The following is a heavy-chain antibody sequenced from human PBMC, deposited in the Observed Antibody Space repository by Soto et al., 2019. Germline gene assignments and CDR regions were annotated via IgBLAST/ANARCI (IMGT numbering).Heavy chain of an antibody. CDR2: ISYDGSNK. J-gene: IGHJ4*02. CDR3: ARDKSPNRSSWYVFDY. Sequence: PGGSLRLSCAASGFSFSTYTMHWVRQAPGKGLEWVAVISYDGSNKYYTDSVKGRFVISRDNSKNTLYLEMNSLRAEDTAVYYCARDKSPNRSSWYVFDYWGQGNLVTGSS. CDR1: GFSFSTYT. D-gene: IGHD6-13*01. V-gene: IGHV3-30*09.